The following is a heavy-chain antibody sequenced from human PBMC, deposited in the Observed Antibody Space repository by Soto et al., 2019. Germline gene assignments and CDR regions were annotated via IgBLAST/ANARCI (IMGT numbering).Heavy chain of an antibody. CDR1: ADSVSSGSYY. Sequence: QVQLQESGPGLVKPSETLSLTCSVSADSVSSGSYYWGWVRQPPGKRLEWIGFVYYNGFTNYNPSLESRVTMSDHTAKNQFSLRLSSVTAADTAVYNCVRQYSADCNGGHCYHAFDVWSQGTMVTVSS. CDR2: VYYNGFT. CDR3: VRQYSADCNGGHCYHAFDV. V-gene: IGHV4-61*01. D-gene: IGHD2-15*01. J-gene: IGHJ3*01.